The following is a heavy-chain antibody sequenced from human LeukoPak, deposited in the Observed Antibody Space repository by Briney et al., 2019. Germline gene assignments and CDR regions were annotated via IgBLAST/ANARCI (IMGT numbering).Heavy chain of an antibody. J-gene: IGHJ4*02. CDR3: ARDLEYGSGSFVY. CDR2: IYYSGST. V-gene: IGHV4-39*07. CDR1: GGSISSSSYY. Sequence: PSETLSLTCTVSGGSISSSSYYWGWIRQPPGKGLEWIGSIYYSGSTNYNPSLKSRVTISVDTSKNQFSLKLSSVTAADTAVYYCARDLEYGSGSFVYWGQGTLVTVSS. D-gene: IGHD3-10*01.